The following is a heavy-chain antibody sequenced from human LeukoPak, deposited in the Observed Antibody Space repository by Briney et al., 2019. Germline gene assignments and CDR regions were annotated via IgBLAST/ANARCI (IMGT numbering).Heavy chain of an antibody. J-gene: IGHJ6*04. CDR2: ISSSSSYT. CDR1: GFTFSDYY. V-gene: IGHV3-11*06. Sequence: GSLRTSCAASGFTFSDYYMSWIRQAPGKGVEWGSYISSSSSYTNYADSVKGRITISRDNAKNSLYLQMNSLTAEDTAVYYCARDKEESSGWYAYYYYGMDVWGKGTTVTVSS. CDR3: ARDKEESSGWYAYYYYGMDV. D-gene: IGHD6-19*01.